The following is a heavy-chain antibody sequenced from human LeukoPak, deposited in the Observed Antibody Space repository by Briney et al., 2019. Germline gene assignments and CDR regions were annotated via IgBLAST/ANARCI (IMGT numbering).Heavy chain of an antibody. CDR3: ARPADRMIVVAYDY. V-gene: IGHV3-30-3*01. J-gene: IGHJ4*02. CDR1: GFTFSSYA. D-gene: IGHD3-22*01. CDR2: ISYDGSNK. Sequence: GGALRLSCAASGFTFSSYAMHWVRQAPGKGLEWVAVISYDGSNKYYADSVKGRFTISRDNSKNTLYLQMNSLRAEDTAVYYCARPADRMIVVAYDYWGQGTLVTVSS.